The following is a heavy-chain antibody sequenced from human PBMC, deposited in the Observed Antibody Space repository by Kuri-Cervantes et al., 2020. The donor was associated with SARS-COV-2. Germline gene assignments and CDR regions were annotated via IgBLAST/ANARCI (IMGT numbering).Heavy chain of an antibody. CDR3: ARGEPDY. D-gene: IGHD1-14*01. Sequence: GESLKISCAVSGFTFSDYGMTWVRQAPGKGLEWVSYISSSCSTIYYADSVKGRFTISRDNAKNSLYLQMNSLRAEDTAVYYCARGEPDYWGQGTLVTVSS. CDR1: GFTFSDYG. CDR2: ISSSCSTI. J-gene: IGHJ4*02. V-gene: IGHV3-48*03.